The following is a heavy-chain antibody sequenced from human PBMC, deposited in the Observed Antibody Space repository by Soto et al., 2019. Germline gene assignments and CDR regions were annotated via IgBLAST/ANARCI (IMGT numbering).Heavy chain of an antibody. J-gene: IGHJ4*02. D-gene: IGHD3-16*02. Sequence: SETLSLTCTVSGGSISSSSYYWGWIRQPPGKGLEWIGSIYYSGSTYYNPSLKSRVTISVDTSKNQFSLKLSSVTAADTAVYYCAADSYRLYYFDYWGQGTLVTVSS. CDR2: IYYSGST. CDR3: AADSYRLYYFDY. V-gene: IGHV4-39*01. CDR1: GGSISSSSYY.